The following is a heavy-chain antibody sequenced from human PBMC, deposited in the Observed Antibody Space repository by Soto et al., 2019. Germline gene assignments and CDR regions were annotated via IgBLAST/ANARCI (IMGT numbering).Heavy chain of an antibody. CDR2: IYYCGST. V-gene: IGHV4-59*08. D-gene: IGHD2-21*02. J-gene: IGHJ4*02. Sequence: KPSETLSLTCIVSGGSISTYYWNWIWKPPATGLEWVWYIYYCGSTNPNPSPKRRVTMSIDTSINQFSLSLSSMTAADTAIYYCARFQRGDATADHWGQGILVTVSS. CDR3: ARFQRGDATADH. CDR1: GGSISTYY.